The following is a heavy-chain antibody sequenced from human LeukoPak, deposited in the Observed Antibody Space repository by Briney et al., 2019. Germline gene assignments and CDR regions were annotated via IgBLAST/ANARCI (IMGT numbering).Heavy chain of an antibody. D-gene: IGHD6-13*01. V-gene: IGHV4-39*07. J-gene: IGHJ4*02. CDR2: IYYSGST. CDR1: GGSISSSSYY. Sequence: KTSETLSLTCTVSGGSISSSSYYWGWIRQPPGKGLEWIGSIYYSGSTYYNPSLKSRVAISVDTSKNQFSLKLSSVTAADTAVYYCASVSSSWYLYFDYWGQGTLVTVSS. CDR3: ASVSSSWYLYFDY.